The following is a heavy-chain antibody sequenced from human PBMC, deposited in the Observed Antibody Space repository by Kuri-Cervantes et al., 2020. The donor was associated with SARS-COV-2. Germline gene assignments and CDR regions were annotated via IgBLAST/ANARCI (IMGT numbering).Heavy chain of an antibody. J-gene: IGHJ5*02. V-gene: IGHV4-39*07. CDR3: AKVRSTTAGWFDP. Sequence: ESLKISCTVSGGSISSSSYYWGWIRQPPGKGLEWLGSIYYSGSTYYNPSLKSRVTISVDTSKNQFSLKLSSVTAADTAVYYCAKVRSTTAGWFDPWGQGTLVTVSS. D-gene: IGHD2/OR15-2a*01. CDR2: IYYSGST. CDR1: GGSISSSSYY.